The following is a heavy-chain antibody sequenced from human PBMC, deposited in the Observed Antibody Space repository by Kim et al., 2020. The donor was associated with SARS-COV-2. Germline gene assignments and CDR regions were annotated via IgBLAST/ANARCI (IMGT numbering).Heavy chain of an antibody. CDR2: ISYDGSNK. V-gene: IGHV3-30-3*01. D-gene: IGHD2-2*01. CDR1: GFTFSSYA. CDR3: ARDFFRLNAPGIDYYYYGIDV. Sequence: GGSLRLSCAASGFTFSSYAMHWVRQAPGKGLEWVAVISYDGSNKYYADSVKGRFTISRDNTKNTLYLQMNSLRAEDTAVYYCARDFFRLNAPGIDYYYYGIDVWGQGTTVTVSS. J-gene: IGHJ6*02.